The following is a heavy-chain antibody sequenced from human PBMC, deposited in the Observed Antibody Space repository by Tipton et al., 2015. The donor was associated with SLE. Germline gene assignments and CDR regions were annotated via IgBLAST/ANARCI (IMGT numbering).Heavy chain of an antibody. Sequence: LRLSCTVSGDSISSGDYYWSWIRQPPGKGLEWIGYIYYSGSTYYNPSLKSRLTISVDTSKNQFSLKLSSVTAADTAVYYCARSKWFGELFGYWGQGTLVTVSS. D-gene: IGHD3-10*01. CDR3: ARSKWFGELFGY. J-gene: IGHJ4*02. CDR2: IYYSGST. CDR1: GDSISSGDYY. V-gene: IGHV4-30-4*01.